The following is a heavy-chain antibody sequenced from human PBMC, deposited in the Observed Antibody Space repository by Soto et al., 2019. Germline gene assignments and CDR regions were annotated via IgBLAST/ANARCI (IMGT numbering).Heavy chain of an antibody. Sequence: EVQLLESGGGLVQPGGSLRLSCAASGFTFSSYAMSWVRQAPGKGLEWVSAISGSGGSTYYADYVKGRFTISRDNSKNTLYLQMNSLRAEDTAVYYCAKGELERPRLFDYWGQGTLVTVSS. J-gene: IGHJ4*02. D-gene: IGHD1-1*01. CDR3: AKGELERPRLFDY. CDR1: GFTFSSYA. V-gene: IGHV3-23*01. CDR2: ISGSGGST.